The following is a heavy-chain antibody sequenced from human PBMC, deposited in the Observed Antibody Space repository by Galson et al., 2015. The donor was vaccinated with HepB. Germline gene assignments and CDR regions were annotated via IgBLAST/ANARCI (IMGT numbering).Heavy chain of an antibody. CDR2: INPNSGGT. CDR1: GYTFTGYY. J-gene: IGHJ3*02. CDR3: AREARMVRGVIGAFEI. D-gene: IGHD3-10*01. V-gene: IGHV1-2*06. Sequence: SVKVSCKASGYTFTGYYMHWVRQAPGQGLEWMGRINPNSGGTNYAQKFQGRVTMTRDTSISTAYMELSRLRSDDTAVYYCAREARMVRGVIGAFEIWGQGTMVTVSS.